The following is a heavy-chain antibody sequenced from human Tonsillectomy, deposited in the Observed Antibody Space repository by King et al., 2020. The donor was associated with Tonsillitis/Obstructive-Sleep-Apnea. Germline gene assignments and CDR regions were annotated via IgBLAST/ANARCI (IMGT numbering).Heavy chain of an antibody. J-gene: IGHJ4*02. Sequence: QLVQSGSELKKPGASVKVSCKASGYTFTSYAMNWVRQAPGQGLEWMVWINTNTGNPTYAQGFTGRFVFPLDTSVRTAYLQISSLTAEDTAVYYCASNIRLYCSGGSCYAPTFYYCGQGTLGTVSA. CDR3: ASNIRLYCSGGSCYAPTFYY. D-gene: IGHD2-15*01. CDR2: INTNTGNP. CDR1: GYTFTSYA. V-gene: IGHV7-4-1*02.